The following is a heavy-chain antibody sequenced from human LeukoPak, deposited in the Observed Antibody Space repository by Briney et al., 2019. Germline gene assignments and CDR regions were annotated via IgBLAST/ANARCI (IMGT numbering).Heavy chain of an antibody. J-gene: IGHJ4*02. V-gene: IGHV1-69*13. Sequence: ASVKVSCKASGYTFTGYYMHWVRQAPGQGLEWMGGIIPIFGTANYAQKFQGRVTITADESTSTAYMELSSLRSEDTAVYYCASCSGGSCPPFDYWGQGTLVTVSS. CDR2: IIPIFGTA. CDR3: ASCSGGSCPPFDY. CDR1: GYTFTGYY. D-gene: IGHD2-15*01.